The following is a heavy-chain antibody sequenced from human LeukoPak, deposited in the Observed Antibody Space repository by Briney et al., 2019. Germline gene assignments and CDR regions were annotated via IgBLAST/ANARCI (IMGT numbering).Heavy chain of an antibody. D-gene: IGHD5-18*01. Sequence: SETLSLTCTVSGGSISSSSYYWGWIRQPPGKGLEWIGSIYYSGSTYYNLALKSRVTMSVHTSRNQFSLNLTSVTAADTAVYYCARDPRGITALVDYFDYWGQGTLVTVSS. J-gene: IGHJ4*02. V-gene: IGHV4-39*02. CDR3: ARDPRGITALVDYFDY. CDR2: IYYSGST. CDR1: GGSISSSSYY.